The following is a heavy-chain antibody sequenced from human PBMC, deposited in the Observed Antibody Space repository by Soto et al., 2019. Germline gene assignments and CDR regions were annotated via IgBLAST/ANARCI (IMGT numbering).Heavy chain of an antibody. J-gene: IGHJ4*02. CDR2: IFASDSNT. V-gene: IGHV5-51*01. D-gene: IGHD6-19*01. Sequence: GESLKIACKGSGYIFTSYWIGWVRQMPGKGLEWMGIIFASDSNTRYSPSFQGQVTISVDKSISTAYLQWSSLKASDTAIYYCARRTTYSSGWDSWGQGTLVTVSS. CDR3: ARRTTYSSGWDS. CDR1: GYIFTSYW.